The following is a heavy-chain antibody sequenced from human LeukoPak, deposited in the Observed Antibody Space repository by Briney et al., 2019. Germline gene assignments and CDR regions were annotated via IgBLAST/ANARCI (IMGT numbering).Heavy chain of an antibody. D-gene: IGHD5-12*01. CDR1: GLTVGSKY. Sequence: GGSLRLSCAASGLTVGSKYMGWVRQAPGKGLEWVSVIYRGGDTYYADSVRGRFTVSRDISQNTLYLQMNRLRVEDTAVYYCATRPDGNDFPYFDFWGQGTLVTVSS. J-gene: IGHJ4*02. V-gene: IGHV3-66*01. CDR2: IYRGGDT. CDR3: ATRPDGNDFPYFDF.